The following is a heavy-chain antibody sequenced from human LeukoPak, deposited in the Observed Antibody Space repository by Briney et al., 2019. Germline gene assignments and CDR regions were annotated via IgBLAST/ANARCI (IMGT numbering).Heavy chain of an antibody. Sequence: GASVKVSCKASGYTFTRYGISWVRQAPGQGLEWMGWISAYNGNTNYAQKLQGRVTMTTDTSTSTAYMELGSLRSDDTAVYYCARDEARYSSGYYPNWFDPWGQGTLVTVSS. D-gene: IGHD3-22*01. CDR3: ARDEARYSSGYYPNWFDP. CDR2: ISAYNGNT. V-gene: IGHV1-18*01. CDR1: GYTFTRYG. J-gene: IGHJ5*02.